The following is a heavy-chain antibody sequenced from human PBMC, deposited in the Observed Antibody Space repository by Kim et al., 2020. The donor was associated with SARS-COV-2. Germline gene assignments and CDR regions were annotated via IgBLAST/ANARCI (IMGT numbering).Heavy chain of an antibody. CDR2: ISTSSSTI. CDR3: ARDRRGSNWPYYYYYMDV. V-gene: IGHV3-48*03. J-gene: IGHJ6*03. Sequence: GGSLRLSCAASGFTFSSYEMNWVRQAPGKGLEWVSYISTSSSTIYYTESVKGRFTISRDNAKNSLYLQMNSLRAEDTAVYYCARDRRGSNWPYYYYYMDVWGKGTTVTVSS. CDR1: GFTFSSYE. D-gene: IGHD6-13*01.